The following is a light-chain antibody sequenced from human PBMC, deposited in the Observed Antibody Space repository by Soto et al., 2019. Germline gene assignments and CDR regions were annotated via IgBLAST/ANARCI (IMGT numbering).Light chain of an antibody. J-gene: IGLJ1*01. CDR3: SSYAGSNTYV. CDR1: SSDVGGYNY. Sequence: QSVLTQPPSASGSPGQSVIISCTGTSSDVGGYNYVSWYQQHPGKAPNLMINEASKRPSGVPDRSSGSKSGNTASLTVSGLQAEDEADYYCSSYAGSNTYVFATGTKVT. V-gene: IGLV2-8*01. CDR2: EAS.